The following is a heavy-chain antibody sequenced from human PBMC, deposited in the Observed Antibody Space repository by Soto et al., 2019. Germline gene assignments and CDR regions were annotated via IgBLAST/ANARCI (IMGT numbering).Heavy chain of an antibody. J-gene: IGHJ6*02. CDR2: INHSGST. Sequence: KTSETLSLTCAVYGGSFSGYYWSWIRQPPGKGLEWIGEINHSGSTNYNPSLKSRVAISVDTSKNQFSLKLSSVTAADTAVYYCARGEWAEDQGGYCYYGMDVWGQGTTVTVSS. V-gene: IGHV4-34*01. CDR3: ARGEWAEDQGGYCYYGMDV. CDR1: GGSFSGYY. D-gene: IGHD1-26*01.